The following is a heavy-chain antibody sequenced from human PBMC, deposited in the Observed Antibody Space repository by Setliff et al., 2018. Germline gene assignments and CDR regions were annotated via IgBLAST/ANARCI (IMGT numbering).Heavy chain of an antibody. CDR3: ARAKEGYDFDYFDY. V-gene: IGHV4-31*03. Sequence: TLSLTCTVSDGSIRSGDYWGWIRQHPGEGLEWIGYIHHTGTTFYNPSLRSRVTISVDTSKNQFSLKLTSLTAADTAVYYCARAKEGYDFDYFDYWGQGTPVTVS. D-gene: IGHD5-12*01. J-gene: IGHJ4*02. CDR2: IHHTGTT. CDR1: DGSIRSGDY.